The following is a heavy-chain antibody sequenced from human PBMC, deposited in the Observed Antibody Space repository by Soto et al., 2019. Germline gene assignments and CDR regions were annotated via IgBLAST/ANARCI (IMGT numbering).Heavy chain of an antibody. Sequence: ESWGGVVQPGRSLRLSCAASGFTFSSYAMHWVRQAPGKGLEWVAVISYDGSNKYYADSVKGRFTISRDNSKNTLYLQMNSLRAEDTAVYYCASGSPYGSGSYYMSGMDVWGQGTTVTVSS. CDR3: ASGSPYGSGSYYMSGMDV. J-gene: IGHJ6*02. D-gene: IGHD3-10*01. CDR2: ISYDGSNK. V-gene: IGHV3-30-3*01. CDR1: GFTFSSYA.